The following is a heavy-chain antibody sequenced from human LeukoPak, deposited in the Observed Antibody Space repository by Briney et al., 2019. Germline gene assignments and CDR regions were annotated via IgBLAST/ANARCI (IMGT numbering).Heavy chain of an antibody. D-gene: IGHD3-3*01. CDR2: IYYSGST. V-gene: IGHV4-59*08. CDR1: GGSISSYY. Sequence: SETLSLTCTVSGGSISSYYWSWIRQPPGKGLEWIGYIYYSGSTNYNPSLKSRVTISVDTSKNQFSLKLSSVTAADTAVYYCARHNYYDFWSGYPSYYYGMDVWGQGTTVTVSS. J-gene: IGHJ6*02. CDR3: ARHNYYDFWSGYPSYYYGMDV.